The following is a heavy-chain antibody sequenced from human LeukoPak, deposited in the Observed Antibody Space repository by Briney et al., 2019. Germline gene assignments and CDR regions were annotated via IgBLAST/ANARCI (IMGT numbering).Heavy chain of an antibody. CDR1: GYTFTGHY. CDR2: INPNSGGT. Sequence: ASVKVSCKASGYTFTGHYLHWVRQAPGQGLEWMGWINPNSGGTNYAQKFQGRVTMTRDTSISTAYMELSRLRSDDTAVYYCARAYCTNGVCYWILFDYRGQGTLVTVSS. CDR3: ARAYCTNGVCYWILFDY. J-gene: IGHJ4*02. V-gene: IGHV1-2*02. D-gene: IGHD2-8*01.